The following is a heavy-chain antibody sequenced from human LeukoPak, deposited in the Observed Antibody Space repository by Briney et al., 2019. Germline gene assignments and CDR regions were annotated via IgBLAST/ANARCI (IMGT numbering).Heavy chain of an antibody. J-gene: IGHJ4*02. CDR1: GGSISSSSYY. D-gene: IGHD1-26*01. V-gene: IGHV4-39*01. Sequence: PSETLSLTCTVSGGSISSSSYYWGWIRQPPGKGLEWIGSIYYSGSTYYNPSLKSRVTISVDTSKNQFSLKLSSVTAADTAVYYCARLLMGATPGDYWGQGTLVTVSS. CDR3: ARLLMGATPGDY. CDR2: IYYSGST.